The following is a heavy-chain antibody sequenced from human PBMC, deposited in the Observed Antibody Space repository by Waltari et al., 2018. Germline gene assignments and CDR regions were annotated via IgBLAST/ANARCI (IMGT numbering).Heavy chain of an antibody. D-gene: IGHD6-25*01. V-gene: IGHV3-48*04. CDR1: GFTFSRYS. Sequence: EVQLLESGGGLVQPGGSLRLSCAASGFTFSRYSMNWVRQAPGKGLEWVSYISSSSSTIYYADSVKGRFTISRDNAKNSLYLQMNSLRAEDTAVYYCARARLDYYYYMDVWGKGTTVTVSS. CDR2: ISSSSSTI. J-gene: IGHJ6*03. CDR3: ARARLDYYYYMDV.